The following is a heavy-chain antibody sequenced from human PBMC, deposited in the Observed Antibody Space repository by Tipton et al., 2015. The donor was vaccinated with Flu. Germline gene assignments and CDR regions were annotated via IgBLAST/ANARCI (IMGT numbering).Heavy chain of an antibody. V-gene: IGHV4-38-2*02. D-gene: IGHD6-19*01. CDR3: ARIGSSSGWGDWIDS. CDR1: GFSISSGYF. CDR2: VYHSGRT. J-gene: IGHJ5*01. Sequence: TLSLTCTVSGFSISSGYFWGWIRQPPGKRLEWIGRVYHSGRTHYNASLKSRVTLAVDTSKNQFSLNLRAVTATDTAVYYCARIGSSSGWGDWIDSWGQGALVIVSS.